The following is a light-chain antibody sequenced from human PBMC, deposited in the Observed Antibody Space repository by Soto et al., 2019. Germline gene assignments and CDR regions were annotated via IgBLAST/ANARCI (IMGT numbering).Light chain of an antibody. CDR2: EVS. V-gene: IGLV2-14*01. CDR1: SSDVGGSNY. J-gene: IGLJ2*01. CDR3: SSYTSSSTRV. Sequence: QSVLTQPASVSRSPGQSITISCTGTSSDVGGSNYVSWYQQHPGKAPKLMIYEVSNRPSGVSNRFSGSKSGNTASLTISGLQAEDEADYYCSSYTSSSTRVFGGGTKLTVL.